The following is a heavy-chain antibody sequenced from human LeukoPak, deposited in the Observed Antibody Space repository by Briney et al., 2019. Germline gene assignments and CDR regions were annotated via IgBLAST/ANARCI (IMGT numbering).Heavy chain of an antibody. Sequence: GASVKVSCKASGYTFTGYYMHWVRQAPGQGLEWMGWINPNSGGTNYAQKFQGRVTMTRDTSISTAYMELSRLRSDGTAVYYCARPDRGYSYGSDAFDIWGQGTMVTVSS. V-gene: IGHV1-2*02. CDR1: GYTFTGYY. J-gene: IGHJ3*02. CDR3: ARPDRGYSYGSDAFDI. D-gene: IGHD5-18*01. CDR2: INPNSGGT.